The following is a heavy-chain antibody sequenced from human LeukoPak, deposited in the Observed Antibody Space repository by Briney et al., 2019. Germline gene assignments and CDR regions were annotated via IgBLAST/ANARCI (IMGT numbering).Heavy chain of an antibody. V-gene: IGHV4-34*12. Sequence: PSETLSLTCAVYGGSFSGYYWSWIRQPPGKGLEWIGDIIHSGSTNYTPSLKSRVTISVDTSKNQFSLKLSSVTAADTAVYYCARAEGIAVAVRSYYYYYYMDVWGKGTTVTISS. D-gene: IGHD6-19*01. J-gene: IGHJ6*03. CDR1: GGSFSGYY. CDR2: IIHSGST. CDR3: ARAEGIAVAVRSYYYYYYMDV.